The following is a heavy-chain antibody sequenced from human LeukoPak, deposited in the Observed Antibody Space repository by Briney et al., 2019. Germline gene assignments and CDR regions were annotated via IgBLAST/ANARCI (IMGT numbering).Heavy chain of an antibody. CDR2: INHSGST. CDR3: ARIFRSSYYYDSSGYSSFDY. D-gene: IGHD3-22*01. Sequence: SETLSLTCAVYGGSFSGYYWSWIRQPPGKGLEWIGEINHSGSTNYNPSLKSRVTISVDTSKNQFSLKLSSVTAADTAVYYCARIFRSSYYYDSSGYSSFDYWGQGTLVTVSS. CDR1: GGSFSGYY. J-gene: IGHJ4*02. V-gene: IGHV4-34*01.